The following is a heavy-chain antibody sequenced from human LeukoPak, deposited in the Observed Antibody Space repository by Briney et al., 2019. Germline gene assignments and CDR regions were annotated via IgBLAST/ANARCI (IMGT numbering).Heavy chain of an antibody. CDR1: GGSISSSSYY. CDR3: AGLGGHDYIWGSYRYCFDY. J-gene: IGHJ4*02. V-gene: IGHV4-39*01. D-gene: IGHD3-16*02. CDR2: IYYSGST. Sequence: SETLSLTCTVSGGSISSSSYYWGWIRQPPGKGLEWIGSIYYSGSTYYNPSLKSRVTISVDTSKNQFSLKLSSVTAADTALYYCAGLGGHDYIWGSYRYCFDYWGQGTLVTVSS.